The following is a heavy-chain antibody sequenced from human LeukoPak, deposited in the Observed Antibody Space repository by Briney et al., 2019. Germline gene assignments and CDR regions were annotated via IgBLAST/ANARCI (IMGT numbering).Heavy chain of an antibody. CDR3: ARLNIWFESSDAFDI. CDR1: GGSISSYY. CDR2: IYTSGST. D-gene: IGHD3-10*01. V-gene: IGHV4-4*08. Sequence: SSETLSLTCTVSGGSISSYYWSWIRQPPGKGLEWIGYIYTSGSTNYNPSLKSRVTISVDTSKNQFSLKLSSVTAADTAVYYCARLNIWFESSDAFDIWGQGTMVTVSS. J-gene: IGHJ3*02.